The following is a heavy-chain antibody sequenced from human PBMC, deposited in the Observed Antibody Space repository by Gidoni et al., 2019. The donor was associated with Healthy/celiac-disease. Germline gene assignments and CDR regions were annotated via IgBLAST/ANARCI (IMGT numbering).Heavy chain of an antibody. CDR3: ARVLYYYDSSGYPHGY. D-gene: IGHD3-22*01. V-gene: IGHV1-8*01. CDR1: GYTFTIYD. J-gene: IGHJ4*02. Sequence: QLQLVQSGAAVKKPGASVKVSCKASGYTFTIYDINWVRQATGQGLEWMGWMNPNSGNTGYAQKFQGRVTMTRNTSISTAYMELSSLRSEDTAVYYCARVLYYYDSSGYPHGYWGQGTLVTVSS. CDR2: MNPNSGNT.